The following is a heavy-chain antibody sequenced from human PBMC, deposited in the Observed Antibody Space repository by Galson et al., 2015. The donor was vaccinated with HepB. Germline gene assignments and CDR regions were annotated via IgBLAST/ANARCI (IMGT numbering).Heavy chain of an antibody. CDR1: GGSFSGYY. J-gene: IGHJ4*02. Sequence: SETLSLTCAVYGGSFSGYYWSWIRQPPGKGLEWIGEINHSGTTNYNPSLKSRVTILVDTSKNQFSLKLSSVTAADTAMFYCARVRPSIAEGFPFDHWGQGTPVTVSS. D-gene: IGHD6-13*01. V-gene: IGHV4-34*01. CDR2: INHSGTT. CDR3: ARVRPSIAEGFPFDH.